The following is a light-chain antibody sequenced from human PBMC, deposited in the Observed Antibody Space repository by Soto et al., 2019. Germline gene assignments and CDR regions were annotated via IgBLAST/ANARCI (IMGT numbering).Light chain of an antibody. CDR3: QQYGSSRWT. V-gene: IGKV3-20*01. CDR2: GAS. CDR1: QSVSSNY. J-gene: IGKJ1*01. Sequence: ENVLTQSPGTLSLSPGERATLSCRASQSVSSNYVAWYQQKPGQAPRLLVYGASGRATGIPDRFSGSGSGTDFTLTISRLEPEDFAVYYCQQYGSSRWTFGQGTKVESK.